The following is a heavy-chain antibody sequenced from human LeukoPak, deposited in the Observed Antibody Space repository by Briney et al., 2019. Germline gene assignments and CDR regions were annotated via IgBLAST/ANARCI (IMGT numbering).Heavy chain of an antibody. Sequence: PGGSLRLSCAASGLTFRNYAMSWVRQAPGEGLEWVSVICANDGNTYYADAVKGRFTISRDNSKDTLYLQMDSLRAEDTAVYYCAKGSGSSCYSPCDYWGRGILVTVSS. J-gene: IGHJ4*02. CDR3: AKGSGSSCYSPCDY. CDR1: GLTFRNYA. D-gene: IGHD2-15*01. V-gene: IGHV3-23*01. CDR2: ICANDGNT.